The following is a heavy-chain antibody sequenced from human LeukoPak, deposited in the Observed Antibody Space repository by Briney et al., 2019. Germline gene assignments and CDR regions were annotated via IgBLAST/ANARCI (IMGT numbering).Heavy chain of an antibody. CDR3: AGPLFWSGYSTPVYMDV. CDR2: INPNSGGT. V-gene: IGHV1-2*02. CDR1: GSTFTGYY. Sequence: ASVKVSCKASGSTFTGYYMHWVRQAPGQGLEWMGWINPNSGGTNYAQKFQGRVTMTRDTSISTAYMELSRLRSDDTAVYYCAGPLFWSGYSTPVYMDVWGKGTTVTVSS. J-gene: IGHJ6*03. D-gene: IGHD3-3*01.